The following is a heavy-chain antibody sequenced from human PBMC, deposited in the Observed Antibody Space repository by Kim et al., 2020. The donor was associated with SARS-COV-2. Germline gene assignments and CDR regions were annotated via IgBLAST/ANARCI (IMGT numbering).Heavy chain of an antibody. D-gene: IGHD4-17*01. J-gene: IGHJ6*02. Sequence: LSLTCAASGFTFSSYAMHWVRQAPGKGLEWVAVISYDGSNKYYADSVKGRFTISRDNSKNTLYLQMNSLRAEDTAVYYCARVTVTHYYYYGMDVWGQGTTVTVSS. CDR1: GFTFSSYA. V-gene: IGHV3-30*04. CDR3: ARVTVTHYYYYGMDV. CDR2: ISYDGSNK.